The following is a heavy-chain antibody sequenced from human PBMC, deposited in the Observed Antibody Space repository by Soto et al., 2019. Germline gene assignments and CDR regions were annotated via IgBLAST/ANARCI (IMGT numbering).Heavy chain of an antibody. V-gene: IGHV1-24*01. CDR3: ATVSGSYGYYGMDV. CDR2: FDPEDGET. D-gene: IGHD1-26*01. Sequence: ASVKVSCKVSGHTLTELSMHWVRQAPGKGLEWMGGFDPEDGETIYAQKFQGRVTMTEDTSTDTAYMELSSLRSEDTAVYYCATVSGSYGYYGMDVWGQGTTVTVSS. J-gene: IGHJ6*02. CDR1: GHTLTELS.